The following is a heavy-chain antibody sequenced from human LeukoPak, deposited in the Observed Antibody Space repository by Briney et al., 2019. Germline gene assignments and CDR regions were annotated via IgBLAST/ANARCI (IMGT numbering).Heavy chain of an antibody. CDR2: MRDDGSDT. CDR1: GFTLRSYA. D-gene: IGHD4-11*01. CDR3: AKGWTTVDY. V-gene: IGHV3-30*02. Sequence: GESLKISCIVSGFTLRSYAMHWVRQAPGKGLEWLAIMRDDGSDTSLSDSVKGRFTISRDISKNTLYLHMDSLRAEDTAVYYCAKGWTTVDYWGQGTQVTVSS. J-gene: IGHJ4*02.